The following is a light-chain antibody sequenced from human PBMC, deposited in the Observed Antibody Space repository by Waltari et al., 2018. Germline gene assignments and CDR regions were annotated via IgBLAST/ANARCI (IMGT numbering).Light chain of an antibody. CDR3: QQSYSTPFT. CDR2: AAS. V-gene: IGKV1-39*01. CDR1: QSISSY. Sequence: DIQMTQSPSSLSASVGDRVTITCRASQSISSYLNWYQQKPGKAPELLIHAASSLQSGVPSRFSGSGSGTDFTLTISSLQPDDFATYYCQQSYSTPFTFGPGTKVDIK. J-gene: IGKJ3*01.